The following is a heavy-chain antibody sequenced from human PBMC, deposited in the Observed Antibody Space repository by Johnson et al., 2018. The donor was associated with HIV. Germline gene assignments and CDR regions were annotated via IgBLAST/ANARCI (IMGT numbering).Heavy chain of an antibody. CDR2: ISHDGSNK. D-gene: IGHD3-16*01. Sequence: QVQLVESGGGVVQPGRSLRLSCAASGFTFSGYAMHWVRQAPGKGLEWVTVISHDGSNKYYADSVKGRFTFSRDNSKNTLYLQMNSLRAEDTAVYYCVGGSPDDAFDIWGQGTMVTVSS. V-gene: IGHV3-30*14. J-gene: IGHJ3*02. CDR3: VGGSPDDAFDI. CDR1: GFTFSGYA.